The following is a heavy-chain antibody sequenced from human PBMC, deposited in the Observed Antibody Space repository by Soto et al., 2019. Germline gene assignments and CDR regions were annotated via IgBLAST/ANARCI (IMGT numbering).Heavy chain of an antibody. CDR2: IYPGDSDT. Sequence: ESLKISCKGSGYIFAGYWIGWVRQMPGKGLDWMGVIYPGDSDTRYSPSFHGQVTISADKSISTAYLQWSSLKASDTAMYFCARLPGVRGVFDGFNVWGQGTMVTVSS. CDR3: ARLPGVRGVFDGFNV. CDR1: GYIFAGYW. D-gene: IGHD3-10*01. J-gene: IGHJ3*01. V-gene: IGHV5-51*01.